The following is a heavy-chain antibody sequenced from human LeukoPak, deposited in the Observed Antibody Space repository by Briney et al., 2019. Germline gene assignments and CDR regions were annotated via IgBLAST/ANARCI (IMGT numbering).Heavy chain of an antibody. D-gene: IGHD3-22*01. J-gene: IGHJ4*02. CDR1: GYTFTGYY. V-gene: IGHV1-2*02. Sequence: GASVKVSCKASGYTFTGYYMHWVRQAPGQGLEWMGWINPNSGGTNYAQKFQGRVTMTRDTSISTAYMELSRLRSDDTAVYYCAREIRDYYDSSGYSWWGQGTLVTVSS. CDR2: INPNSGGT. CDR3: AREIRDYYDSSGYSW.